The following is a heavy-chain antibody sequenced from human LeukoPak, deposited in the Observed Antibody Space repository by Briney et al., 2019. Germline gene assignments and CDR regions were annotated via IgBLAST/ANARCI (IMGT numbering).Heavy chain of an antibody. Sequence: ASVKVSCKVSGYTLTELSMHWVRQAPGKGLEWMGGFDPEDGETIYAQKFQGRVTMTTDTSTSTAYMELRSLRSDDTAVYYCARPTSRIAAAGAKDAFDIWGQGTMVTVSS. CDR3: ARPTSRIAAAGAKDAFDI. J-gene: IGHJ3*02. D-gene: IGHD6-13*01. V-gene: IGHV1-24*01. CDR1: GYTLTELS. CDR2: FDPEDGET.